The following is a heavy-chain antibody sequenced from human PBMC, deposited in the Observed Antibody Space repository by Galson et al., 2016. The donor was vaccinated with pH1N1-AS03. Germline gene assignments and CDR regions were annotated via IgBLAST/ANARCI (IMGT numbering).Heavy chain of an antibody. V-gene: IGHV4-4*09. Sequence: ETLSLTCLVSGGSISGYYWCWIRQPPGKGPEWIGCVSHNSGRTNCNPSLKSRVTITTETSKNQFSLKLTSVTAADTAVYYCASRGPESYYGSVIRKYKVGWFDPWGQGTLVTVAS. CDR3: ASRGPESYYGSVIRKYKVGWFDP. D-gene: IGHD3-10*01. CDR2: VSHNSGRT. CDR1: GGSISGYY. J-gene: IGHJ5*02.